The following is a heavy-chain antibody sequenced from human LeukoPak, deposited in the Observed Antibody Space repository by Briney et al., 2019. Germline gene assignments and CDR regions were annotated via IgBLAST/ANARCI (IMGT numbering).Heavy chain of an antibody. D-gene: IGHD3-22*01. Sequence: GSLRLSCAASGFTFSSYGMHWVRQAPGKGLEWVAFIRYDGSKKYYADSVKGRFTISRDNSKNTLYLQMNSLRAEDTAVYYCAKDQVVDYYDSSGYQYYFEYWGQGTLVTVSS. CDR2: IRYDGSKK. CDR1: GFTFSSYG. V-gene: IGHV3-30*02. J-gene: IGHJ4*02. CDR3: AKDQVVDYYDSSGYQYYFEY.